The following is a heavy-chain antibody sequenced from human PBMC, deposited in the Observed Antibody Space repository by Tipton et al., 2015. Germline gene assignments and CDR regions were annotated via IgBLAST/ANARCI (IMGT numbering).Heavy chain of an antibody. D-gene: IGHD4-11*01. CDR1: GFTFSIYW. Sequence: SLRLSCAASGFTFSIYWMHWVRQAPGKGLVWVSRSNPDGGYTNYVDSVKGRFTISRDNAKNTLYLQMNSLRAEDTAVYYCVRGSNDYLGVDYWGQGTLVTVSS. CDR2: SNPDGGYT. J-gene: IGHJ4*02. CDR3: VRGSNDYLGVDY. V-gene: IGHV3-74*01.